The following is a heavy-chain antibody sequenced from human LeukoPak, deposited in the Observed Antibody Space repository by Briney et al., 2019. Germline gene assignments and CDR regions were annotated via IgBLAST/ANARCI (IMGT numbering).Heavy chain of an antibody. D-gene: IGHD6-13*01. Sequence: PGGSLRLSCAASGFTFSSYAMHWVRQAPGKGLEWVAVISYDGSNKYYADSVKGRFTISRDNSKNILYLRINSLRADDTAVYYCAKEVVVSAAVGTVGFDPWGQGTLVIVSS. CDR2: ISYDGSNK. J-gene: IGHJ5*02. CDR1: GFTFSSYA. CDR3: AKEVVVSAAVGTVGFDP. V-gene: IGHV3-30-3*01.